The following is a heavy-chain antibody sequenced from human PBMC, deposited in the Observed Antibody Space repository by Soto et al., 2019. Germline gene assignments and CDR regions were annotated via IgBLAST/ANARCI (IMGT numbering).Heavy chain of an antibody. J-gene: IGHJ4*02. CDR1: GYTFTSYG. CDR3: ARVDLVAAAGTGSIDY. V-gene: IGHV1-18*01. D-gene: IGHD6-13*01. Sequence: GASVKVSCKASGYTFTSYGISWVRQAPGQGLEWMGWISAYNGNTNYAQKLQGRVTMTTDTSTSTAYMELRSLRSDDTAVYYCARVDLVAAAGTGSIDYWGQGTLVTVSS. CDR2: ISAYNGNT.